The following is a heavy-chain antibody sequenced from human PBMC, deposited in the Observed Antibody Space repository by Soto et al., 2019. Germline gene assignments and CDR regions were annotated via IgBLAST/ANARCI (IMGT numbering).Heavy chain of an antibody. Sequence: GGSLRLSCAASGFTFSSYAMSWVRQAPGKGLEWVSAISGSGGSTYYADSVKGWFTISRDNSKNTLYLQMNSLRAEDTAVYYCAKAAAVWFGELLGPSRTAMDPGAWFDPWGQGTLVTVSS. CDR3: AKAAAVWFGELLGPSRTAMDPGAWFDP. V-gene: IGHV3-23*01. D-gene: IGHD3-10*01. CDR2: ISGSGGST. J-gene: IGHJ5*02. CDR1: GFTFSSYA.